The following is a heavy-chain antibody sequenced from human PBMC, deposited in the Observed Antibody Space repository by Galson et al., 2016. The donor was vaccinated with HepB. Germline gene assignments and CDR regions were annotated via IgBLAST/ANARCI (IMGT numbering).Heavy chain of an antibody. Sequence: SVKVSCKASGYSFSAYYMHWLRQAPGHGLEWIGWINPHDGDTSFAQKFLGRVTMTRDTAINTVYMELRSLKSDDTAVYYCARDGSGERNWFDPWGQGTLVTVSS. CDR3: ARDGSGERNWFDP. CDR2: INPHDGDT. D-gene: IGHD1-26*01. J-gene: IGHJ5*02. CDR1: GYSFSAYY. V-gene: IGHV1-2*02.